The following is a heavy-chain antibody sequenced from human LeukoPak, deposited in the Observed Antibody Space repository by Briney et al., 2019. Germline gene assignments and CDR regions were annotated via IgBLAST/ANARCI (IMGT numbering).Heavy chain of an antibody. CDR2: ISYSGSP. Sequence: SETLSLTCTVSGGSIGAYYWSWIRQPPGKGLEWTGYISYSGSPSYSHSLKSRVTMSVDMSKNQFSLKVTSVTAADTAVYYCAGYDYGADFFDSWGQGTLVTVSS. CDR3: AGYDYGADFFDS. J-gene: IGHJ5*01. D-gene: IGHD4-17*01. V-gene: IGHV4-59*01. CDR1: GGSIGAYY.